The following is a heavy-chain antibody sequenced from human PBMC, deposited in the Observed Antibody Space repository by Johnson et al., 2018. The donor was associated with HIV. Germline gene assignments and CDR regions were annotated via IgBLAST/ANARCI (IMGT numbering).Heavy chain of an antibody. CDR1: GFTFSIYG. Sequence: QMLLVESGGGVVQPGGSLRLSCAASGFTFSIYGMHWVRQAPGKGLEWVAFIRYDGSNKYYADSVKGRFTISRDNSKNTLYLQMNSLKTEDTAVYYCTTAPTTWIQVESLGALNIWGQRTMVTVSS. D-gene: IGHD5-18*01. V-gene: IGHV3-30*02. CDR2: IRYDGSNK. J-gene: IGHJ3*02. CDR3: TTAPTTWIQVESLGALNI.